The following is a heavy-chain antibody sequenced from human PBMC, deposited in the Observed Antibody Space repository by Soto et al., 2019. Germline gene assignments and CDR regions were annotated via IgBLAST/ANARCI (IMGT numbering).Heavy chain of an antibody. CDR3: ASLFGP. V-gene: IGHV4-4*02. D-gene: IGHD2-21*01. J-gene: IGHJ5*02. Sequence: SEPLSLTCAVSGGSIIASNWWPWIRQRPGQGLEWIGEIHHSGTTYYTASLRSRVTLSIDKSKSQFSLMLTSVTAADTAIYYCASLFGPRGQGTLVTVSS. CDR1: GGSIIASNW. CDR2: IHHSGTT.